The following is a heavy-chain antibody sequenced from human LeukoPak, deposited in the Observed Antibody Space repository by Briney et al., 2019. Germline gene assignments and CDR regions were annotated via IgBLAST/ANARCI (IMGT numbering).Heavy chain of an antibody. CDR2: IRSKVDIYAT. Sequence: GSPRLSSAASLFTLTGSAIHSVRQASGKGLEWVGRIRSKVDIYATTSAASAKGRFTISIDDSKNTAYLPIKSLTTQESAAYYCTRLRAANSESYLYYYHGMDVWGQGTTVTVSS. CDR3: TRLRAANSESYLYYYHGMDV. CDR1: LFTLTGSA. J-gene: IGHJ6*02. D-gene: IGHD2/OR15-2a*01. V-gene: IGHV3-73*01.